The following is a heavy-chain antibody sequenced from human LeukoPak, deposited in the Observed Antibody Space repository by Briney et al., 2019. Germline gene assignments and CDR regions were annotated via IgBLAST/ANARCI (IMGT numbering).Heavy chain of an antibody. V-gene: IGHV7-4-1*02. CDR2: INTNTGNP. CDR3: AGGGWFGDSSAQNPGWFDA. J-gene: IGHJ5*02. D-gene: IGHD3-10*01. CDR1: GYTFTNYA. Sequence: ASVKVSCKASGYTFTNYAINWVRQAPGQGLEWMGWINTNTGNPTYAQGFTGRFVFSLDTSVSTTYLQISSLKAEDTAVYYCAGGGWFGDSSAQNPGWFDAWGQGTLVTVSS.